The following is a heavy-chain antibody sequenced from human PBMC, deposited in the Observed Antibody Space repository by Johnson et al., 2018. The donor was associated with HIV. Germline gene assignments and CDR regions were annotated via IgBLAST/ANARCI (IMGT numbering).Heavy chain of an antibody. CDR1: GFTLSDYW. J-gene: IGHJ3*02. Sequence: VQLVESGGGLVQPGGSLRLSCAAYGFTLSDYWMHWVRQGTGKGLAWVARVNSDGYSTSYAGSVKGRFTISRDNAKNTLYLQMNSLRAEDTAVYYCARDDGWEPTGNDAFDIWGQGTMVTVSS. CDR3: ARDDGWEPTGNDAFDI. V-gene: IGHV3-74*01. D-gene: IGHD1-26*01. CDR2: VNSDGYST.